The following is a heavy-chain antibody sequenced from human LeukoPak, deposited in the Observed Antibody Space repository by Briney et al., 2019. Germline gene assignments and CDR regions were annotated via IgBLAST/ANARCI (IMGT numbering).Heavy chain of an antibody. CDR2: IYYSGST. CDR1: GGSISSYY. J-gene: IGHJ6*03. V-gene: IGHV4-59*12. Sequence: SETLSLTCTVSGGSISSYYWGWIRQPPGKGLEWIGSIYYSGSTNYNPSLKSRVTMSVDTSKNQFSLKLSSVTAADTAVYYCARGRSPPLYYMDVWGKGTTVTVSS. CDR3: ARGRSPPLYYMDV. D-gene: IGHD3-10*01.